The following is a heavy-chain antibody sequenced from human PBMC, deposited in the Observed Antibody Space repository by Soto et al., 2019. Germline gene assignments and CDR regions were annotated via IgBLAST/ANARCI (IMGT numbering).Heavy chain of an antibody. D-gene: IGHD3-22*01. CDR2: ISSSDSII. J-gene: IGHJ4*02. CDR3: ARDLGYYDSSGYFDY. Sequence: QVQLVESGGGLVMPGGSLRLSCAASGFTFSDYSMSWIRQTPGKGLEWVSYISSSDSIIYYTDSVKGRFTISRDNAKNSLYLQMNSLRAEDTAVYYCARDLGYYDSSGYFDYWGQGTLVTVSS. V-gene: IGHV3-11*01. CDR1: GFTFSDYS.